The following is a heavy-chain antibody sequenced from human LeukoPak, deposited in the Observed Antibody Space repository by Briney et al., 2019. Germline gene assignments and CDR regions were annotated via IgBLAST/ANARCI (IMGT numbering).Heavy chain of an antibody. CDR3: ARGSGSGSYYNAPLDY. Sequence: ASVRVSCKASGYTFTSYYMHWVRQAPGQGLEWMGIINPSGGSTSYAQKFQGRVTMTRDTSTSTVYMELSSLRSEDTAVYYCARGSGSGSYYNAPLDYWGQGTLVTVSS. J-gene: IGHJ4*02. CDR2: INPSGGST. CDR1: GYTFTSYY. V-gene: IGHV1-46*01. D-gene: IGHD3-10*01.